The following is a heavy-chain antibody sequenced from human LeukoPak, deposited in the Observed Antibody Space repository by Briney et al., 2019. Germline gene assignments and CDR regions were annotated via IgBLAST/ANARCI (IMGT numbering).Heavy chain of an antibody. CDR1: GYTFTSYD. D-gene: IGHD3-3*01. J-gene: IGHJ4*02. CDR3: ARLGSDDFWSGYYQERQDFDY. Sequence: GASVKVSCKASGYTFTSYDINWVRQAPGQGLEWMGWINTNTGNPTYAQGFTGRFVFSLDTSVSTAYLQISSLKAEDTAVYYCARLGSDDFWSGYYQERQDFDYWGQGTLVTVSS. V-gene: IGHV7-4-1*02. CDR2: INTNTGNP.